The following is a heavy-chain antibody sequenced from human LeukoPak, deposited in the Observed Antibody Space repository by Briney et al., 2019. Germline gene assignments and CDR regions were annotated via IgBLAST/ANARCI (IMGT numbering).Heavy chain of an antibody. CDR3: ARGLGYCSGGSCYYMDV. Sequence: ASVKVSCKASGGTFSSYAISWVRQAPGQGLEWMGRINPNSGGTNYAQKFQGRVTMTRDTSISTAYMELSRLRSDDTAAYYCARGLGYCSGGSCYYMDVWGKGTTVTVSS. V-gene: IGHV1-2*06. CDR1: GGTFSSYA. D-gene: IGHD2-15*01. J-gene: IGHJ6*03. CDR2: INPNSGGT.